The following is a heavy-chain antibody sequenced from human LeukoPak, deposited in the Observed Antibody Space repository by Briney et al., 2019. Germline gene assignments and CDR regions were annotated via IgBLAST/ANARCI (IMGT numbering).Heavy chain of an antibody. CDR1: GFTFSDYY. D-gene: IGHD1-7*01. V-gene: IGHV3-11*01. CDR3: ASPWQTNAFDI. CDR2: ISSSGSTI. Sequence: GGSLRLSCAASGFTFSDYYMSWIRQAPGKGLEWVSYISSSGSTIYYADSVKGRFTISRDKSKNTLYLQMNSLRPEDTAVYYCASPWQTNAFDIWGQGTMVTVSS. J-gene: IGHJ3*02.